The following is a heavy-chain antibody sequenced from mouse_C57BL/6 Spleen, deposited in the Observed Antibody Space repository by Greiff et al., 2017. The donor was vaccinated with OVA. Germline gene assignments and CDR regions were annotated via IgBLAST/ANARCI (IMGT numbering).Heavy chain of an antibody. Sequence: EVKLMESGGDLVKPGGSLKLSCAASGFTFSSYGMSWVRQTPDKRLEWVATISSGGSYTYYPDSVKGRFTISRDNAKNTLYLQMSSLKSEDTAMYYCARRGGTTVVATPYYFDYWGQGTTLTVSS. D-gene: IGHD1-1*01. CDR3: ARRGGTTVVATPYYFDY. CDR1: GFTFSSYG. J-gene: IGHJ2*01. CDR2: ISSGGSYT. V-gene: IGHV5-6*02.